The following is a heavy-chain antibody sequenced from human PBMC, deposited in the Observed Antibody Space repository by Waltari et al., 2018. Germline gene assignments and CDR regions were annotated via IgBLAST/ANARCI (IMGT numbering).Heavy chain of an antibody. CDR2: LYTSDGT. CDR3: AREQRTYYFDY. V-gene: IGHV3-53*01. D-gene: IGHD6-25*01. Sequence: EVQLVESGGGLIQPGGSLRLSGAASGLTVSSSHMSGVRQAPGKGLEWVSVLYTSDGTYYADSVRGRFTISRDNAKNTLYLQMNSLRAEDTALYYCAREQRTYYFDYWGQGTLVTVSS. CDR1: GLTVSSSH. J-gene: IGHJ4*02.